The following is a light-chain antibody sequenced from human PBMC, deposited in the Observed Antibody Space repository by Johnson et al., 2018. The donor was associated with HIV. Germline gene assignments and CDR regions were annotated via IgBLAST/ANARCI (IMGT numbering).Light chain of an antibody. CDR1: SSNIGNNY. CDR2: DNN. CDR3: GTWESNLSGGV. V-gene: IGLV1-51*01. Sequence: QAVLTQPPSVSAAPGQKVTISCSGSSSNIGNNYVSWYQHLPGTAPQLLIYDNNKRPSVIPDRFSGSKSGTSATLGITGLQTGDEADYYCGTWESNLSGGVFGTGTKVTVL. J-gene: IGLJ1*01.